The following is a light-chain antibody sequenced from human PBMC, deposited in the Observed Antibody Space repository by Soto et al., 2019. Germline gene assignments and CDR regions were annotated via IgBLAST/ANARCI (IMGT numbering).Light chain of an antibody. CDR1: QGIDST. V-gene: IGKV3-15*01. J-gene: IGKJ4*01. CDR3: QRYNNWPLT. CDR2: DAS. Sequence: EIVMTQSPATLSVSPGEGATFSCRASQGIDSTLAWYQHKPGQTPRLLIYDASTRATGVPARFSGSGSGTEFTLTINSLQSEDFAVYYCQRYNNWPLTFGGGTKVESK.